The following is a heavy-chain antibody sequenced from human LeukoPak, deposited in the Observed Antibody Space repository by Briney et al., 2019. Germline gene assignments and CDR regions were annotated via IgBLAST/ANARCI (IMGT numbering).Heavy chain of an antibody. CDR1: GFTFNSYW. CDR3: ARGGRPDY. CDR2: IKQDGSEK. Sequence: GGSLRLSCAASGFTFNSYWMSWVRQAPGKGLEWVANIKQDGSEKYYVDSVKGRFTISRDNAKNSLYLQMSSLRAEDTAVYYCARGGRPDYWGQGTLVTVSS. J-gene: IGHJ4*02. V-gene: IGHV3-7*01. D-gene: IGHD3-10*01.